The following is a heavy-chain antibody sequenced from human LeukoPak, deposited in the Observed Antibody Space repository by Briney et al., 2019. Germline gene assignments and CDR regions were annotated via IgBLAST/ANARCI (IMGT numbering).Heavy chain of an antibody. CDR3: ASYSLGGGYFDY. J-gene: IGHJ4*02. CDR1: GFIFSSYA. Sequence: GGSLRLSCAASGFIFSSYAMSWVRQAPGKGLECVSAISGSGGSTYYAGSVKGRFTISRDNSKNTLYLQMNSLRAEDTAVYYCASYSLGGGYFDYWGQGTLVTVSS. D-gene: IGHD3-16*01. V-gene: IGHV3-23*01. CDR2: ISGSGGST.